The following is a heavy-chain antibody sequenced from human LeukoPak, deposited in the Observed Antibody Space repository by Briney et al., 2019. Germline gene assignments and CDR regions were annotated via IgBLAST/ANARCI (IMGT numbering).Heavy chain of an antibody. CDR2: INPNSGGT. V-gene: IGHV1-2*02. CDR3: ARDVGYYGSGSYYHLDV. Sequence: GASVRVSCKASGYTFTGYYMHWVRQAPGRGLEWMGWINPNSGGTNYAQKFQGRVTMTRDTSMSTAYMELSRLRSDDTAVYYCARDVGYYGSGSYYHLDVWGKGTTVTVSS. J-gene: IGHJ6*04. CDR1: GYTFTGYY. D-gene: IGHD3-10*01.